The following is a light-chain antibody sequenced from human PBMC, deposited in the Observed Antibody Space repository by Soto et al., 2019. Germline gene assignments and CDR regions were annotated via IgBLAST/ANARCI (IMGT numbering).Light chain of an antibody. CDR1: QSISSW. CDR2: DAS. CDR3: QQYNSYSRWT. Sequence: DIQMTQSPSTLSASVGDRVTITCRASQSISSWLAWDQQKPGKTPKLLIYDASSLESGGPSRFSGSGSGTEFTLTICSLQPDDFATYYCQQYNSYSRWTFGQGTKVEIK. V-gene: IGKV1-5*01. J-gene: IGKJ1*01.